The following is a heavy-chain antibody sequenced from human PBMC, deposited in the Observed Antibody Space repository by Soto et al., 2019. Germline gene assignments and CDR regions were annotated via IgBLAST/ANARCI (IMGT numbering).Heavy chain of an antibody. CDR3: ARWYSSGWLNWFDP. CDR2: IYYSVST. CDR1: GGSISSYY. D-gene: IGHD6-19*01. Sequence: XEILSLTFTVSGGSISSYYVSWIRQPPGKGLEWIGYIYYSVSTNYNPSLKSRVTISVDTSKNQFSLKLSSVTAADTAVDYCARWYSSGWLNWFDPWGQGTLVTVS. V-gene: IGHV4-59*01. J-gene: IGHJ5*02.